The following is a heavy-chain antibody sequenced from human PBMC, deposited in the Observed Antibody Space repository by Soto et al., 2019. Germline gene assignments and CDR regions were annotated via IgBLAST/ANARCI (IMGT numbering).Heavy chain of an antibody. CDR2: IXGSGGXT. Sequence: GXSLRLSCAASGFTFGSYAMSWVRQAPGKGLEWVPDIXGSGGXTYYAAHVKGXXTITRANXXNTPHLHMNSLRAEDTPVYYCAKTSYSSGTFDYWGQGTLVTVSS. J-gene: IGHJ4*02. V-gene: IGHV3-23*01. CDR3: AKTSYSSGTFDY. CDR1: GFTFGSYA. D-gene: IGHD6-19*01.